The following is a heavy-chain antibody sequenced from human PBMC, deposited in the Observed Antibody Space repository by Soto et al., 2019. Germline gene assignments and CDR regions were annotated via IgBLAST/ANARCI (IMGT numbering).Heavy chain of an antibody. CDR1: GYTFTTHW. Sequence: ASVKVSCKASGYTFTTHWMHWVRQAPGQGLKWMAVINPSSGYTTYAQKFQGRVTVTRDTSTNMVYMELSSLRSEDTAVYYCARDQSDESSAYSYWWFDPWGQGTLVTVSS. CDR2: INPSSGYT. V-gene: IGHV1-46*01. D-gene: IGHD3-22*01. CDR3: ARDQSDESSAYSYWWFDP. J-gene: IGHJ5*02.